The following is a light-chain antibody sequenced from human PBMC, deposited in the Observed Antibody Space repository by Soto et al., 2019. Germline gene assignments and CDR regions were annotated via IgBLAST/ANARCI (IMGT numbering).Light chain of an antibody. CDR3: QSLYSSLRRRGGV. Sequence: QSVLTQPPSVSGAPGQRVTISCTGSSSNIGAGYDVHWYQQLPGTAPKLLIYGNSNRPSGVPDRFSGSKSGTSASLAITGLLAEDEADYYCQSLYSSLRRRGGVFGGGTKVTVL. V-gene: IGLV1-40*01. J-gene: IGLJ2*01. CDR2: GNS. CDR1: SSNIGAGYD.